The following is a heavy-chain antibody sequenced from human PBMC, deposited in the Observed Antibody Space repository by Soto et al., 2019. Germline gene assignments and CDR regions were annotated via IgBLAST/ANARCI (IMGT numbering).Heavy chain of an antibody. D-gene: IGHD5-12*01. V-gene: IGHV1-46*01. CDR2: INPGPNSA. CDR3: ARHHGPTTSENWFDP. Sequence: GASVKVSCKASNDSLSSHFIHWVRQAPGEGLEWMGIINPGPNSASYSKEFQGRVTMTTDTSTTTAYLELRSLRSDDTAVYYCARHHGPTTSENWFDPWGQGTLVTVSS. CDR1: NDSLSSHF. J-gene: IGHJ5*02.